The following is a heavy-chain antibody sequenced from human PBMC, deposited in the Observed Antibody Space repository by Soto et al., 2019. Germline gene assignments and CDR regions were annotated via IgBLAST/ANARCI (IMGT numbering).Heavy chain of an antibody. V-gene: IGHV3-30*18. Sequence: QVQLVESGGGVVQPGRSLRLSCAAYGFTFSSYGMHWVRQAPGKGLEWVALISYDGSKKYYADSVKGRFTISRDNSKNTLYLQVHSLRAEYTAVYYCAKDGRERELDYWGQGTLITVSS. CDR1: GFTFSSYG. CDR2: ISYDGSKK. CDR3: AKDGRERELDY. J-gene: IGHJ4*02. D-gene: IGHD1-26*01.